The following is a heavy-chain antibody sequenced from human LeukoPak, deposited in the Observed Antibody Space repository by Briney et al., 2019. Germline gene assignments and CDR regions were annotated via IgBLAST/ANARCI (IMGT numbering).Heavy chain of an antibody. CDR1: GGTFSSYA. J-gene: IGHJ5*02. CDR2: IIPIFGTA. V-gene: IGHV1-69*05. CDR3: ARGSGSSGWYGGWFDP. D-gene: IGHD6-19*01. Sequence: GASVKDSCKASGGTFSSYAISWVRQAPGQGLEWMGGIIPIFGTANYAQKFQGRVTITTDESTSTAYMELSSLRSEDTAVYYCARGSGSSGWYGGWFDPWGQGTLVTVSS.